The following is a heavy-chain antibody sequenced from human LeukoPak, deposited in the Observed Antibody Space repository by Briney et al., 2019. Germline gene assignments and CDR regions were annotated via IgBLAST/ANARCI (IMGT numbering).Heavy chain of an antibody. V-gene: IGHV4-34*01. CDR1: GGSFSGYY. Sequence: PSETLSLTCAVYGGSFSGYYWSWIRQPPGKGLESIGEINHSGSTNYNPSLKSRVTISVDTSKNQFSLKLSSVAAADTAVYYCARQYYYGSGSYGDYWGQGTLVTVSS. J-gene: IGHJ4*02. CDR2: INHSGST. CDR3: ARQYYYGSGSYGDY. D-gene: IGHD3-10*01.